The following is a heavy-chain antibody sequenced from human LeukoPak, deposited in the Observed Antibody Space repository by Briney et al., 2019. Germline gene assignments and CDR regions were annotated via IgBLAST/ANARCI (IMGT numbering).Heavy chain of an antibody. CDR1: GYTFTGYY. CDR3: ARLGCSSGWYSNGAFDI. CDR2: INPNSGGT. V-gene: IGHV1-2*02. D-gene: IGHD6-19*01. Sequence: ASVKVSCKASGYTFTGYYMHWVRQAPGQGLEWMGWINPNSGGTNYAQKFQGRVTMTRDTSISTAYMELSRLRSDDTAVYYCARLGCSSGWYSNGAFDIWGQGTMVTVSS. J-gene: IGHJ3*02.